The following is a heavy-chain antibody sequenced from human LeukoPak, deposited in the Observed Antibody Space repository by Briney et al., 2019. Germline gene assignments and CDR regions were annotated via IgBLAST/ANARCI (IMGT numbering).Heavy chain of an antibody. J-gene: IGHJ6*02. V-gene: IGHV1-2*02. D-gene: IGHD4-17*01. Sequence: ASVKVSCKASGYTFSGYYIFWVRRAPGQGLEWMGWINPNSGGTNYAQEFQGRVTMTRDTSISTAYMELSRLRSDDTAVYYCARERMTTVTSYYYYYYGMDVWGQGTTVTVSS. CDR3: ARERMTTVTSYYYYYYGMDV. CDR2: INPNSGGT. CDR1: GYTFSGYY.